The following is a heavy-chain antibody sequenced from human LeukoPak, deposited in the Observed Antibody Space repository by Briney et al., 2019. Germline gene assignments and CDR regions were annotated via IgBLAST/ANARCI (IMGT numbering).Heavy chain of an antibody. D-gene: IGHD3-22*01. Sequence: GASVKVSCKASGYTFTSYGISWVRQAPGQGLKWMGWISAYNGNTNYAQKLQGRVTMTTDTSTSTAYMELRSLRSDDTAVYYCARGYYDSSGYYFILIDYWGQGTLVTVSS. CDR1: GYTFTSYG. CDR2: ISAYNGNT. V-gene: IGHV1-18*01. CDR3: ARGYYDSSGYYFILIDY. J-gene: IGHJ4*02.